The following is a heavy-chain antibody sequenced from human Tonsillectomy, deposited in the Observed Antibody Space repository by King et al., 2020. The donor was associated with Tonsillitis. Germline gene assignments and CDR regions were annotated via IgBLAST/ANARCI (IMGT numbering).Heavy chain of an antibody. D-gene: IGHD2-15*01. CDR2: VAPSGDRT. V-gene: IGHV3-23*04. Sequence: VQLVESGGGLVRPGGSLRLSCAASGFNFRAYAMNWLRQAPGKGLEWVSFVAPSGDRTYFADTVKGRANISRDNSNNMLYLEMDSLRVDDTAVYYCAKDGPMSATVPSYFDFWGPGTAVTVSS. J-gene: IGHJ4*02. CDR3: AKDGPMSATVPSYFDF. CDR1: GFNFRAYA.